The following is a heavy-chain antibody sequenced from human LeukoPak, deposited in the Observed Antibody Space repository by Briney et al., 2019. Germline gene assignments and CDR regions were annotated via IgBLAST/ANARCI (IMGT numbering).Heavy chain of an antibody. Sequence: ASVKVSCKASGGTFSSYAISWVRQAPGQGLEWMGGIIPIFGAANYAQKFQGRVTITTDESTSTAYMELSSLRSEDTAVYYCARVFGSEDWFDPWGQGTLVTVSS. CDR3: ARVFGSEDWFDP. D-gene: IGHD3-3*01. J-gene: IGHJ5*02. CDR1: GGTFSSYA. V-gene: IGHV1-69*05. CDR2: IIPIFGAA.